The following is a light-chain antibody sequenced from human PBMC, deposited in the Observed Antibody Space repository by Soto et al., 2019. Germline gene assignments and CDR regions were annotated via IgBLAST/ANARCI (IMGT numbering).Light chain of an antibody. CDR3: QSYDSSLDVV. V-gene: IGLV1-40*01. Sequence: QAVVTQPPSVSGAPGQRVTISCTGSSSNIGAGYDVHWYPQLPGTAPKLLIYGNSNRPSGVPDRFSGSKSGTSASLAITGLQAEDEADYYCQSYDSSLDVVFGGGTKLTVL. CDR1: SSNIGAGYD. CDR2: GNS. J-gene: IGLJ2*01.